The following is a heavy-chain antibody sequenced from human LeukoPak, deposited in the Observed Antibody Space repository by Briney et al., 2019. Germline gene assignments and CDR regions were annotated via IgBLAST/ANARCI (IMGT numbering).Heavy chain of an antibody. CDR1: GFTVSSNY. CDR3: AREIHGGNTGVFDY. V-gene: IGHV3-66*01. Sequence: GGSLRLSCAASGFTVSSNYMSWVRQAPGKGLEWVSFIYSGGSTNYADSVKGRFTISRDNSKNTLYLQMNSLRAEDTAVYYCAREIHGGNTGVFDYWDQGALVTVSS. D-gene: IGHD4-23*01. J-gene: IGHJ4*02. CDR2: IYSGGST.